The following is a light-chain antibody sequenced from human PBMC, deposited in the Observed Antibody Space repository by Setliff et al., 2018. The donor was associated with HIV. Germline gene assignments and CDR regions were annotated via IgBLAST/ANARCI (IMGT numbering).Light chain of an antibody. CDR1: EVGTYNL. CDR2: EVT. Sequence: EVGTYNLVSWYQLPPGKAPQLIIYEVTKRPSGVSNRFSGSKSGNTAALTISGLQGEDEADYYCSSYTSSNTPYVFGTGTKVTVL. CDR3: SSYTSSNTPYV. J-gene: IGLJ1*01. V-gene: IGLV2-14*02.